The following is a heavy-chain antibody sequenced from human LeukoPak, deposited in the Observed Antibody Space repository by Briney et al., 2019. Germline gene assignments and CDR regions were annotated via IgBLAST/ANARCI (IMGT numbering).Heavy chain of an antibody. V-gene: IGHV4-39*01. CDR2: IYYSGST. D-gene: IGHD6-19*01. J-gene: IGHJ4*02. CDR3: ASRSALIAVAGRRTYYFDY. CDR1: GGSISSSSYY. Sequence: SETLSLTCTVSGGSISSSSYYWGWIRQPPGKGREWIGSIYYSGSTYYNPSLKSRVTISVDTSKNQFSLKLSSVTAADTAVYYCASRSALIAVAGRRTYYFDYWGQGTLVTVSS.